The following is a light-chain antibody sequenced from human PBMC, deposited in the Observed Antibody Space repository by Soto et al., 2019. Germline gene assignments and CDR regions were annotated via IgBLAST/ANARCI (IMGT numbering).Light chain of an antibody. Sequence: IVLTQSPGTVSLSPGERATLSCRASQSVDSSYLAWYQQKPGQAPRLLIYGASTRATGIPARFSGSGSGTEFTLTISSLQSEDFAVYYCQQYNNWPWTFGQGTKVDIK. V-gene: IGKV3-15*01. CDR2: GAS. J-gene: IGKJ1*01. CDR3: QQYNNWPWT. CDR1: QSVDSSY.